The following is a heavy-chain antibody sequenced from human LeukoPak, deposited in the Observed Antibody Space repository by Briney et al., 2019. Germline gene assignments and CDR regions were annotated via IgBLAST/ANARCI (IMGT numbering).Heavy chain of an antibody. CDR2: IYSTGIT. Sequence: SETLSLTCTVSGGSISGYYWSWIRQPPGKGLELIGYIYSTGITDYNPSLTSRVTISVDTSKSQFSLKLSSVTAADTAVYYCASSRGGYSGSSSRGNWFDPWGQGTLVTVSS. D-gene: IGHD1-26*01. V-gene: IGHV4-59*12. J-gene: IGHJ5*02. CDR1: GGSISGYY. CDR3: ASSRGGYSGSSSRGNWFDP.